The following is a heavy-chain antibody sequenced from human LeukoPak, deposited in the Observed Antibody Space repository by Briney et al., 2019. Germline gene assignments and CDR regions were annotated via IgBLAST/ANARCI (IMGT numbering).Heavy chain of an antibody. V-gene: IGHV3-48*01. CDR1: GFTFSSYS. CDR3: SSFGPLGPFDY. Sequence: GGSLRLSCAASGFTFSSYSMNWVRQAPGKGLEWVSYISSSSSTIYYAAPVKGRFTFSRENAKNSLYLQMNSLRAEDTAVYYCSSFGPLGPFDYWGQGTLVTVSS. J-gene: IGHJ4*02. D-gene: IGHD3-3*01. CDR2: ISSSSSTI.